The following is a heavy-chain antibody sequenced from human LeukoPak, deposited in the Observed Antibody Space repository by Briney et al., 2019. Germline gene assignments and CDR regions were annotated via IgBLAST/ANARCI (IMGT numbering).Heavy chain of an antibody. V-gene: IGHV4-59*01. CDR2: MQSTGNS. CDR1: GDPISTYH. D-gene: IGHD5-18*01. Sequence: SETLSLTCSVFGDPISTYHWNWIRKPPGKGLEWIAYMQSTGNSQYNPSLKSRVAMSVDTSKNQVVLNLSSVTAADTAVYYCARDKRHSYGRYFTHWGQGMLVAVSS. J-gene: IGHJ4*02. CDR3: ARDKRHSYGRYFTH.